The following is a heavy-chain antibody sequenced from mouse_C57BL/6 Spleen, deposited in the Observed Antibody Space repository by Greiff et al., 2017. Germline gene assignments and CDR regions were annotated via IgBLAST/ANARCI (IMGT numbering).Heavy chain of an antibody. CDR3: ARFITTVVDYFDY. Sequence: QVQLQQSGAELVKPGASVKLSCKASGYTFTSYWMHWVKQRPGQGLEWIGMIHPNSGSTNYNEKFKSKATLTVDKSSSTAYMQLSSLTSEDSADYYCARFITTVVDYFDYWGQGTTLTVSS. J-gene: IGHJ2*01. D-gene: IGHD1-1*01. V-gene: IGHV1-64*01. CDR1: GYTFTSYW. CDR2: IHPNSGST.